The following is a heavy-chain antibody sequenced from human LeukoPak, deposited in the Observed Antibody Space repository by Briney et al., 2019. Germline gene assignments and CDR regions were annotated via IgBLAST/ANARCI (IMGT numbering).Heavy chain of an antibody. V-gene: IGHV1-69*13. CDR3: VYDILTGYTNLWYFDL. Sequence: SVKVSCKASGGTFSSYAISWVRQAPGQGLEWMGGIIPIFGTANYAQKFQGRVTITADESTSTAYMELSSLRSEDTAVYYCVYDILTGYTNLWYFDLWGRGTLVTVSS. D-gene: IGHD3-9*01. J-gene: IGHJ2*01. CDR1: GGTFSSYA. CDR2: IIPIFGTA.